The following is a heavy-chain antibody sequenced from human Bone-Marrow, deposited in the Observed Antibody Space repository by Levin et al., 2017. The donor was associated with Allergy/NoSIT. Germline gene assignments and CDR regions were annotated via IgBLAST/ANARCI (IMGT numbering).Heavy chain of an antibody. V-gene: IGHV1-69*13. Sequence: GASVKVSCKASGGTFSSYAISWVRQAPGQGLEWMGGIIPIFGTANYAQKFQGRVTITADESTSTAYMELSSLRSEDTAVYYCARVWGAAADSYYYYYGMDVWGQGTTVTVSS. D-gene: IGHD6-13*01. CDR3: ARVWGAAADSYYYYYGMDV. CDR2: IIPIFGTA. J-gene: IGHJ6*02. CDR1: GGTFSSYA.